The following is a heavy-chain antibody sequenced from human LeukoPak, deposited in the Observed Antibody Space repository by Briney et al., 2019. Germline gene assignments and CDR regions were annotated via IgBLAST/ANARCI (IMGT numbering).Heavy chain of an antibody. V-gene: IGHV1-69*13. J-gene: IGHJ3*02. D-gene: IGHD5-18*01. CDR3: ARDLRYSYGTFPDAFDI. CDR2: IIPIFGTA. CDR1: GGTFSSYA. Sequence: ASVKVSCKASGGTFSSYAISWVRQAPGQGLEWMGGIIPIFGTANYAQKFQGRVTITADESTSTAYMELSSLRSEDTAVYYCARDLRYSYGTFPDAFDIWGQGTMVTVSS.